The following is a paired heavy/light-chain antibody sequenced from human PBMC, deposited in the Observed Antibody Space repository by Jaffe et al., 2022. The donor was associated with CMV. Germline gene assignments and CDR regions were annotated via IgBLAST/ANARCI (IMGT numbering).Light chain of an antibody. V-gene: IGLV1-40*01. Sequence: QSVLTQPPSVSGAPGQRVTISCAGSSSSIGAGHDVHWYQQLPGTAPKLLISGNNNRPSGVPDRFSGSKSGTSASLAITGLQAEDEADYHCQSYDSSLSRIIFGGGTKLTVL. J-gene: IGLJ2*01. CDR2: GNN. CDR3: QSYDSSLSRII. CDR1: SSSIGAGHD.
Heavy chain of an antibody. Sequence: EVQLVESGGTLVQPGGSLRLSCAASGFTFNNYAMRWVRQAPGKGLEWVSTITSGDATFYADSVKGRFTISRDNSKNTLYVQMNSLRADDTAVYYCVKDRGTSGWVMEYWGQGALVTVSS. D-gene: IGHD6-19*01. V-gene: IGHV3-23*04. CDR1: GFTFNNYA. CDR3: VKDRGTSGWVMEY. J-gene: IGHJ4*02. CDR2: ITSGDAT.